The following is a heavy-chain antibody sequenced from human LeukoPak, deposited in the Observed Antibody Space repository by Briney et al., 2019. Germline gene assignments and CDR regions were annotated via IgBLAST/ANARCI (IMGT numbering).Heavy chain of an antibody. Sequence: SVKVSCKASGGTFSSYAISWVRQAPGQGLEWMGRIIPIFGTANYAQKFQGRVTITADKSTSTACMELSSLRSEDTAVYYCAREIAVLIYYYYMDVWGKGTTVTVSS. V-gene: IGHV1-69*06. J-gene: IGHJ6*03. CDR3: AREIAVLIYYYYMDV. D-gene: IGHD6-19*01. CDR2: IIPIFGTA. CDR1: GGTFSSYA.